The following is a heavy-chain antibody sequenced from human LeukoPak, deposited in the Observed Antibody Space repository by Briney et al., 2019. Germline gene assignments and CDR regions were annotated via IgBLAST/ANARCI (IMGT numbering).Heavy chain of an antibody. CDR2: ISYDGSNK. D-gene: IGHD3-10*01. J-gene: IGHJ4*02. CDR3: AKEGGSGSFDY. V-gene: IGHV3-30*18. Sequence: GGSLRLSCAASGFPFSSYGMHWVRQAPGKGLEWVAAISYDGSNKYYADSVKGRFTISRDNSKNTLYLQMNSLRAEDTAVYYCAKEGGSGSFDYWGQGTPVTVSS. CDR1: GFPFSSYG.